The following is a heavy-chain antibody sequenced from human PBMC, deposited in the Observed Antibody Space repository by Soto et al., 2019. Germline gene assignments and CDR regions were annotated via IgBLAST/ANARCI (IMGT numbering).Heavy chain of an antibody. CDR1: GCTFSTYT. J-gene: IGHJ6*02. D-gene: IGHD2-2*01. CDR2: IIPMFGTA. CDR3: ARRYCISTSCHYYGMDV. Sequence: QVQLVQSVAEVKKPGSSVKVSCKASGCTFSTYTINWVRQAPGQGLEWMGGIIPMFGTANYAQTFQGRVTITADEATSTAYLELSSLRSADTAVYYCARRYCISTSCHYYGMDVWGEGTTVT. V-gene: IGHV1-69*12.